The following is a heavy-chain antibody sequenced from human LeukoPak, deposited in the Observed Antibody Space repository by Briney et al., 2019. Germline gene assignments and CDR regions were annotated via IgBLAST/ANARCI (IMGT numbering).Heavy chain of an antibody. V-gene: IGHV4-59*01. J-gene: IGHJ5*02. CDR1: GGSIWSYY. CDR3: AREGFDP. CDR2: VYSSGST. Sequence: SETLSLTCTVSGGSIWSYYWSWIRQPPGKGLEWIGYVYSSGSTNHNPSLKSRATISIDTSKNQFPLKLSSVTAADTAVYYCAREGFDPWGQGTLVTVSS.